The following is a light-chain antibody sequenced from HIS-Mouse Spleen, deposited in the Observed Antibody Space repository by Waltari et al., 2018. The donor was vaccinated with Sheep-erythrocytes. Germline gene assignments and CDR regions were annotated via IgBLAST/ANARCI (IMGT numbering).Light chain of an antibody. V-gene: IGKV1-6*01. CDR3: LQDYNYPYT. J-gene: IGKJ2*01. CDR2: AAS. CDR1: QGIRID. Sequence: AIQMTQSPSSLSASLGDRVTITCRASQGIRIDLGWYQQKPGKAPKLLIYAASSLQSEVPSRFSGSGSSTDFTLTISSLQPEDFATYYCLQDYNYPYTFGQGTKLEIK.